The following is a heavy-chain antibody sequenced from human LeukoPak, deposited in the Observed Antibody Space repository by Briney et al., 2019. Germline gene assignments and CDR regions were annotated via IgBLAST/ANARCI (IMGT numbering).Heavy chain of an antibody. J-gene: IGHJ6*03. V-gene: IGHV3-30*02. CDR1: GFTFSSYG. D-gene: IGHD2/OR15-2a*01. CDR3: ARDVLRPHYYYMDV. CDR2: IRYDGSNK. Sequence: GGSLRLSCAASGFTFSSYGMHWVRQAPGKGLEWVAFIRYDGSNKYYADSVKGRFTISRDNSKNTLYLQMNSLRGEDTAVYYCARDVLRPHYYYMDVWGKGTTVTVSS.